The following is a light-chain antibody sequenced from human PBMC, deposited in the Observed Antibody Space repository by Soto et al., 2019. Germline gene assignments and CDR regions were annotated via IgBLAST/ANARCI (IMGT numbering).Light chain of an antibody. V-gene: IGLV2-14*01. CDR2: EVN. J-gene: IGLJ1*01. CDR1: SSDIGAYDY. CDR3: SSYTDRKNLV. Sequence: QSALTQPASLSGSPGQSITISCTGTSSDIGAYDYVSWFQQHPGKAPKLMISEVNNRPSGVSNRFSGSKSGNTAYLTISGLQVEDEAEYYCSSYTDRKNLVFGTGTKVTVL.